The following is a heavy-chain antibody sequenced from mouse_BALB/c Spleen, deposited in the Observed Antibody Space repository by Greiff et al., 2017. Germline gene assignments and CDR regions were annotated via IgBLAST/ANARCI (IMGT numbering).Heavy chain of an antibody. D-gene: IGHD2-1*01. V-gene: IGHV1S81*02. Sequence: QVQLQQSGAELVKPGASVKLSCKASGYTFTSYYMYWVKQRPGQGLEWIGEINPSNGGTYFNEKFKSKATLTVDKSSSTAYMQLSSLTSEDSAVYYWKRGREGNSAWFAYWGQGTLVTVSA. J-gene: IGHJ3*01. CDR3: KRGREGNSAWFAY. CDR2: INPSNGGT. CDR1: GYTFTSYY.